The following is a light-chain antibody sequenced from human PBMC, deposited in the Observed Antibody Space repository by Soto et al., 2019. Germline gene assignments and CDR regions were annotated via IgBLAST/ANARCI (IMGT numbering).Light chain of an antibody. J-gene: IGLJ1*01. V-gene: IGLV1-44*01. CDR2: SNN. CDR3: AAWDDSLNASYV. CDR1: SCNIGSNT. Sequence: QSVLTQPPSASGTPGQRVTISCSGSSCNIGSNTVNWYQQLPGTAPKLLIYSNNQRPSGVPDRFSGSKSGTSASLAISGLQSEDEADYYCAAWDDSLNASYVFGTGTKVTVL.